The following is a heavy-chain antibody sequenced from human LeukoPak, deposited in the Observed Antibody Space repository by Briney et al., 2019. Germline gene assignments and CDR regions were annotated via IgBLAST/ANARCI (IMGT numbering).Heavy chain of an antibody. Sequence: GGSLRLSCAASGFTFSSYAMHWVRQAPGKGLEYVSGISSDGGSPFHVNSVKGRFTISRDNSKDTLYLQMNSLRAEDTAVYYCARDGLLWFGEFGYYMDVWGKGTTVTVSS. D-gene: IGHD3-10*01. V-gene: IGHV3-64*01. CDR1: GFTFSSYA. CDR2: ISSDGGSP. CDR3: ARDGLLWFGEFGYYMDV. J-gene: IGHJ6*03.